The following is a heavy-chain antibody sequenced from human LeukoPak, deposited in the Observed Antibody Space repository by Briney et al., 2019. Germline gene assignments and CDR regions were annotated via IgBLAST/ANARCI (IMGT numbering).Heavy chain of an antibody. Sequence: NPGGSLRLSCAASGFTFSSFGMNWVRQAPGKGLEWVSSISSSSNFIYYADSVKGRFTISRDNAKNSLYLQMNSLRAEDTAVYYCARVLGSGSYLSFDYWGQGTPVTVSS. CDR2: ISSSSNFI. V-gene: IGHV3-21*01. J-gene: IGHJ4*02. CDR1: GFTFSSFG. CDR3: ARVLGSGSYLSFDY. D-gene: IGHD1-26*01.